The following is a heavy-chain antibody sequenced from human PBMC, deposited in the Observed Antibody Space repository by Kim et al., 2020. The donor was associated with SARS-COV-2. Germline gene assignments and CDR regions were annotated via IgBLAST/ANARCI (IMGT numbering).Heavy chain of an antibody. J-gene: IGHJ3*02. D-gene: IGHD3-10*01. V-gene: IGHV3-64*01. Sequence: GGSLRLSCAASGFTFSSYAMHWVRQAPGKGLEYVSAISSNGGSTYYANSVKGRFTISRDNSKNTLYLQMGSLRAEDMAVYYCAREPYYYGSGSYYNVGAFDIWGQGTMVTVSS. CDR1: GFTFSSYA. CDR2: ISSNGGST. CDR3: AREPYYYGSGSYYNVGAFDI.